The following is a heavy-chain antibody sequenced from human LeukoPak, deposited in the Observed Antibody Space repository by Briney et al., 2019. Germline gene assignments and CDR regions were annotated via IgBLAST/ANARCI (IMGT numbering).Heavy chain of an antibody. J-gene: IGHJ4*02. CDR2: INPSGGST. Sequence: ASVKVSCKASGYTFTGYYMHWVRQAPGQGLEWMGIINPSGGSTSYAQKFQGRVTMTRDTSTSTVYMELSSLRSEDTAVYYCARDQQGEVEMATIPSLHYWGQGTLVTVSS. CDR3: ARDQQGEVEMATIPSLHY. D-gene: IGHD5-24*01. V-gene: IGHV1-46*01. CDR1: GYTFTGYY.